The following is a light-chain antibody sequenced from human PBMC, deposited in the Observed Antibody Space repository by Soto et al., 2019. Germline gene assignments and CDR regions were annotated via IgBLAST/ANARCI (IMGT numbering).Light chain of an antibody. CDR3: QKYNNWPFT. CDR1: QSVSSN. CDR2: GAS. V-gene: IGKV3D-15*01. Sequence: EIVMTQSPATLSVSPGERATRSCRASQSVSSNLAWYQQKPGQVPRLLIYGASTRATGIPARFSGSGSGTEFTLTISSLQSEDFAVYYCQKYNNWPFTFGPGTKVDIK. J-gene: IGKJ3*01.